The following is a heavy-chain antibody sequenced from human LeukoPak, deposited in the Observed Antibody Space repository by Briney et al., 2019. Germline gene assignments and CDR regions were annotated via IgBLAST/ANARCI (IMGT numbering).Heavy chain of an antibody. J-gene: IGHJ4*02. CDR2: IVVGSGNT. CDR1: GFTFTSSA. CDR3: AAVHDDSSGYPVDY. Sequence: ASVKVSCKASGFTFTSSAMQWVRQARGQRLEWIGWIVVGSGNTNYAQKFQERVTITRDMSTSTAYMELSSLRSEDTAVYYCAAVHDDSSGYPVDYWGQGTLVTVSS. V-gene: IGHV1-58*02. D-gene: IGHD3-22*01.